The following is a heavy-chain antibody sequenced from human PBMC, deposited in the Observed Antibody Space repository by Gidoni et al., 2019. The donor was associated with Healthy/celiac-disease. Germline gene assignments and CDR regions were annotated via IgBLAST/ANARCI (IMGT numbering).Heavy chain of an antibody. V-gene: IGHV3-66*02. J-gene: IGHJ3*02. D-gene: IGHD2-8*02. CDR2: IYSGGST. CDR1: GFTVSSNY. CDR3: AREGYCTGGVCYAHAFDI. Sequence: EVQLVESGGGLVQPGGSLRLSCAASGFTVSSNYMSWVRQAPGKGLEWVSVIYSGGSTYYADSVKGRFTISRDNSKNTLYLQMNSLRAEDTAVYYCAREGYCTGGVCYAHAFDIWGQGTMVTVSS.